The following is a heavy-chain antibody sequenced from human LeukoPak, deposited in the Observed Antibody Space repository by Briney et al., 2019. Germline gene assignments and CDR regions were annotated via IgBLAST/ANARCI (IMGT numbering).Heavy chain of an antibody. Sequence: SETLSLTCTVSGYSISSGYYWGWIRQPPGKGLEWIGSIYHSGSTYYNPSLKSRVTISVDTSKNQFSLKLSSVTAADTAVYYCARLIPGYSSGWYSGSGAFDIWGQGTMVTVSS. V-gene: IGHV4-38-2*02. J-gene: IGHJ3*02. D-gene: IGHD6-19*01. CDR2: IYHSGST. CDR3: ARLIPGYSSGWYSGSGAFDI. CDR1: GYSISSGYY.